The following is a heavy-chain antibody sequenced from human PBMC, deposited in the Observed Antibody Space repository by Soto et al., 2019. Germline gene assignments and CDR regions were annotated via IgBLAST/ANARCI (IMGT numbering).Heavy chain of an antibody. V-gene: IGHV4-4*07. CDR2: IFSSGST. J-gene: IGHJ4*02. Sequence: SETLSLTCTVSGGSINTFYWSWVRQPAGKGLEWIGRIFSSGSTSFNPSLESRVAMSVDTSKNHLSLNLSSVTAADMAVYYCAREGSYSAYNFAHGIQLWSFDFWGQGALVTVSS. CDR1: GGSINTFY. CDR3: AREGSYSAYNFAHGIQLWSFDF. D-gene: IGHD5-12*01.